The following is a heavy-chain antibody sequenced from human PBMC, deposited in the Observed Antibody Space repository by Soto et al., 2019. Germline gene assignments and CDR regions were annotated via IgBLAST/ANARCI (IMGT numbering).Heavy chain of an antibody. CDR3: ARVERWPGMNYYYCMDV. V-gene: IGHV1-2*04. CDR2: INPNSGGT. Sequence: ASVKVSCKASGYAVTGYYIHWVRQAPGQGLEWMGWINPNSGGTNYAQKFQGWVTMTRDTSISTAYMELSRLRSDDTAVYYCARVERWPGMNYYYCMDVWGQGTTVTVSS. CDR1: GYAVTGYY. J-gene: IGHJ6*02.